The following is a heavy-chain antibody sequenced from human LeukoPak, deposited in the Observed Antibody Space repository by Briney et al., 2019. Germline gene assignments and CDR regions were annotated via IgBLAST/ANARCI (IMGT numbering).Heavy chain of an antibody. J-gene: IGHJ4*02. CDR3: ARILCSGGSCYSRYFDY. CDR1: GGSISSYY. Sequence: SETLSLTCTVSGGSISSYYWSWIRQPPGKGLEWIGYIYYSGSTNYNPSLKSRVTISVDTSKNQFSLKLGSVTAADTAVYYCARILCSGGSCYSRYFDYWGQGTLVTVSS. CDR2: IYYSGST. D-gene: IGHD2-15*01. V-gene: IGHV4-59*01.